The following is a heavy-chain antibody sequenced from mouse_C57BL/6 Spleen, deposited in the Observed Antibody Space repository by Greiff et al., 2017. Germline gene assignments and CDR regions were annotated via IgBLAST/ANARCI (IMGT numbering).Heavy chain of an antibody. D-gene: IGHD2-5*01. Sequence: QVQLQQPGAELVKPGASVKLSCKASGYTFTSYWVQWVKQRPGQGLEWIGEIDPSDSYTNYNQKFKGKATLTVDTSSSTAYMQLSSLTSEDSAVYYCAMKISYSNFGDDCWGQGTSVTVAS. CDR1: GYTFTSYW. CDR2: IDPSDSYT. J-gene: IGHJ4*01. V-gene: IGHV1-50*01. CDR3: AMKISYSNFGDDC.